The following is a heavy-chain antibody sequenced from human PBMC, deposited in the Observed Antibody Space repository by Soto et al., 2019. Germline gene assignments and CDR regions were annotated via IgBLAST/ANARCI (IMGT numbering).Heavy chain of an antibody. CDR3: ARDGVVVAAFDI. CDR2: IIPIFGTA. Sequence: CKASVGTVSSCASSAVRQAPGQGLEWMGEIIPIFGTANYAQKFQGRVTITADESTSTAYMELSSLRSEDTAVYYCARDGVVVAAFDIWGQGTMVTVSS. V-gene: IGHV1-69*01. CDR1: VGTVSSCA. D-gene: IGHD2-15*01. J-gene: IGHJ3*02.